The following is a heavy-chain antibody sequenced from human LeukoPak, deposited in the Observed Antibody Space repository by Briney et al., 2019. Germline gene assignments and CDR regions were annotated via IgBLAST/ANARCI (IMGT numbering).Heavy chain of an antibody. CDR3: ARDSGDRTVDY. D-gene: IGHD3-10*01. CDR1: GFTFSSYW. Sequence: GGSLRLSCAASGFTFSSYWMSWVRQTPGKGLEWVANIKRDGSETYYVDAVEGRFTTSRDNAKNSLYLQTNSLRAEDTAVYYCARDSGDRTVDYWGQGTLVTVSS. CDR2: IKRDGSET. V-gene: IGHV3-7*01. J-gene: IGHJ4*02.